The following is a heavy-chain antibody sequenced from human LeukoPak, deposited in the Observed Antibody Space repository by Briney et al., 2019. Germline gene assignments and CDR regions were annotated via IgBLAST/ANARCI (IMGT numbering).Heavy chain of an antibody. CDR2: IDPNSGGT. CDR1: GYTFTAYY. J-gene: IGHJ4*02. V-gene: IGHV1-2*02. Sequence: ASVKVSCKVSGYTFTAYYMHWVRQAPGQGLEWMGRIDPNSGGTIYVHKFQGRVAMTRDTSISTAYMELSRLTSDDTAVYYCASNGRYSSGWYGFDYWGQGTLVTVSS. D-gene: IGHD6-19*01. CDR3: ASNGRYSSGWYGFDY.